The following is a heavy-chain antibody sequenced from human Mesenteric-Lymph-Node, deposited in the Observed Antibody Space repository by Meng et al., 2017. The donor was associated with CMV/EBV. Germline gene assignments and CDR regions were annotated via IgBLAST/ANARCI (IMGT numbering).Heavy chain of an antibody. Sequence: TGTVSGGPVSSTSYHWSWIRQPPGKGLEWIGYIYYSGSTNYNPSLKSRVTISIDTSKKQFSLKMTSVTAADTAVYYCVRLERGWFDPWGQGSLVTVSS. CDR2: IYYSGST. CDR1: GGPVSSTSYH. J-gene: IGHJ5*02. D-gene: IGHD1-1*01. CDR3: VRLERGWFDP. V-gene: IGHV4-61*01.